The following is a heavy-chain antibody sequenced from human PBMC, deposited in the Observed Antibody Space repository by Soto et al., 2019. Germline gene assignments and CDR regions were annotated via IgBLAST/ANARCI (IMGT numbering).Heavy chain of an antibody. J-gene: IGHJ4*02. Sequence: EVQLVESGGGLIQPGGSLRLSCAASGFTVSNNFLSWVRQAPGKGLEWVSVIYSGGGTYYADSVKGRFTISRDNSKNTLYLHMNSLTAEDTAVYYCASSPSGSYENWGQGTLVTVSS. CDR3: ASSPSGSYEN. CDR2: IYSGGGT. D-gene: IGHD1-26*01. V-gene: IGHV3-53*01. CDR1: GFTVSNNF.